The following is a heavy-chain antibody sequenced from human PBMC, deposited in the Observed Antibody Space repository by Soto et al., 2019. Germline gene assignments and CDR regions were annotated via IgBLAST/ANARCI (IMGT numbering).Heavy chain of an antibody. D-gene: IGHD2-21*02. CDR3: ATGGNSGTDY. CDR1: GFTFSSYS. Sequence: PGGSLRLSCAASGFTFSSYSMNWVRQAPGKGLEWVSSISSSSSYIYYADSVKGRFTISRDNAKNSLYLHMNSLRAEDTAVYYCATGGNSGTDYWGQGTLVTVSS. CDR2: ISSSSSYI. J-gene: IGHJ4*02. V-gene: IGHV3-21*01.